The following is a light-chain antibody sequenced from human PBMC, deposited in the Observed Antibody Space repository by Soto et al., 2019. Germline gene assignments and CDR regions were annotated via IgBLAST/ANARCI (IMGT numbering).Light chain of an antibody. Sequence: QPVLTQPPSASGTPGQRVTISCSGSTSNIGSNSVCWYQQLPGTAPTLLIYGSDQRPSGVPDRFSGSKSGSSASLAISGLRSEDEGDYYCAAWDDSMSAWVFGGGTKLTVL. V-gene: IGLV1-47*01. CDR1: TSNIGSNS. CDR3: AAWDDSMSAWV. J-gene: IGLJ3*02. CDR2: GSD.